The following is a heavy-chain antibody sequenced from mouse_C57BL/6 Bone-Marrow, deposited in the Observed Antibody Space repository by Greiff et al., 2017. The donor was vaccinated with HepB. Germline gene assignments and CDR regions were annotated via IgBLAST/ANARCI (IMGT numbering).Heavy chain of an antibody. CDR1: GYAFSSSW. V-gene: IGHV1-82*01. D-gene: IGHD1-1*01. CDR3: ARPPIGYYGSSDAMDY. CDR2: IYPGDGDT. Sequence: VQLQQSGPELVKPGASGKISCKASGYAFSSSWMNWVKPRPGKGLGWIGRIYPGDGDTNYNGKVKGKATLTADKSSSTAYIQLRSLTSYDSAFYFCARPPIGYYGSSDAMDYWGQGTSVTVSS. J-gene: IGHJ4*01.